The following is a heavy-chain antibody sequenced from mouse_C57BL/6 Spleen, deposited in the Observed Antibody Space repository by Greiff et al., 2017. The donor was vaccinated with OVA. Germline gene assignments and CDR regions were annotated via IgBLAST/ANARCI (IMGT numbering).Heavy chain of an antibody. D-gene: IGHD3-2*02. V-gene: IGHV1-59*01. Sequence: QVQLQQPGAELVRPGTSVKLSCKASGYTFTSYWMHWVKQRPGQGLEWIGVIDPSDSYTNYNQKFKGKATLTVDTSSSTAYMQLSSLTSEDSAVYYCARGSSGSPHGYWGQGTTLTVSS. CDR3: ARGSSGSPHGY. CDR1: GYTFTSYW. J-gene: IGHJ2*01. CDR2: IDPSDSYT.